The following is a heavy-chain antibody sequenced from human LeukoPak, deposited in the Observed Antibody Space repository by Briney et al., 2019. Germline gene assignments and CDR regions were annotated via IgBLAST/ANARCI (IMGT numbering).Heavy chain of an antibody. D-gene: IGHD6-13*01. CDR3: ARAAAPTYFFDY. Sequence: SETLSLTCTVSGYSISSEDYWGWIRQTPGKGLEWIGSFYHRGSYYNPSLKSRITILLDMSKNQFSLKLSSVTAADTAVFYCARAAAPTYFFDYWGQGTLVTVSS. J-gene: IGHJ4*02. CDR2: FYHRGS. CDR1: GYSISSEDY. V-gene: IGHV4-38-2*02.